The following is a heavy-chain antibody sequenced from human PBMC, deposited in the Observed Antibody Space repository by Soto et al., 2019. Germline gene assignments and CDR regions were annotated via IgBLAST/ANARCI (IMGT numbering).Heavy chain of an antibody. D-gene: IGHD3-10*01. J-gene: IGHJ4*02. CDR3: ATPTPLRGAMITNINFDF. CDR2: INPNTGGT. V-gene: IGHV1-2*04. Sequence: GASVKVSCKGSGYTFTGHYMHWVRQAPGQGLEWMGWINPNTGGTNYAQKFQGWVTMTRDTSISTAYMELSRLKSDDTAVYYCATPTPLRGAMITNINFDFWGQGTPVTVSS. CDR1: GYTFTGHY.